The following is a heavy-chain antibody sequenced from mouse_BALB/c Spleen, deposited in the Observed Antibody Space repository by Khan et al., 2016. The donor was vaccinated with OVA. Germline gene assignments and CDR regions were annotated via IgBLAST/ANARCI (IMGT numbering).Heavy chain of an antibody. CDR2: IYPGSFNT. D-gene: IGHD2-4*01. CDR3: TRDDYFLGDAMDY. J-gene: IGHJ4*01. CDR1: GYTFTTYY. Sequence: QVQLKQSGPELVKPGASVRISCKASGYTFTTYYIHWVKQRPGQGLEWIGWIYPGSFNTHYNEKFKGKATLTADQSYNTAYMQLRSLISEDSAVYSCTRDDYFLGDAMDYWGQGTSVTVSS. V-gene: IGHV1S56*01.